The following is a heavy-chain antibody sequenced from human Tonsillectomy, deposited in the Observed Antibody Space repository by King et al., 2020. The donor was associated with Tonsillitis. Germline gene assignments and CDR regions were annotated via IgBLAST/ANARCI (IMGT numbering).Heavy chain of an antibody. Sequence: QLVQSGGGLIQPGGSLRLSCAASGFTFSSYAMNWVRQAPGKGLEWVSGISGSGSDTYYADSVEGRFAISRDNSKNTLYLQMNSLRAEDTAVYYCAKDRDFWSPHGMDVWGQGNTVTVSS. D-gene: IGHD3-3*01. V-gene: IGHV3-23*04. CDR1: GFTFSSYA. J-gene: IGHJ6*02. CDR2: ISGSGSDT. CDR3: AKDRDFWSPHGMDV.